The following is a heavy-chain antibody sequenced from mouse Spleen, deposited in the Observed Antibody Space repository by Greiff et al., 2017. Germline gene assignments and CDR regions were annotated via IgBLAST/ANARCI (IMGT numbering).Heavy chain of an antibody. V-gene: IGHV1-50*01. Sequence: QVQLQQPGAELVKPGASVKLSCKASGYTFTSYWMQWVKQRPGQGLEWIGEIDPSDSYTNYNQKFKGKATLTVDTSSSTAYMQLSSLTSEDSAVYYCASLYYYGSSYLFAYWGQGTLVTVSA. D-gene: IGHD1-1*01. CDR3: ASLYYYGSSYLFAY. CDR1: GYTFTSYW. CDR2: IDPSDSYT. J-gene: IGHJ3*01.